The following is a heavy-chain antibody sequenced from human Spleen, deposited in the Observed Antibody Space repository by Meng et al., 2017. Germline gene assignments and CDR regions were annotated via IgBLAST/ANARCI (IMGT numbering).Heavy chain of an antibody. CDR3: AKDHQSSYDSRGWFDP. Sequence: GESLKISCVPSGFTFSNYAMSWVRQAPGKGLEWVSVITTSSSMMYYADSVKGRFTISRDNAKNTLYLQMNSLRAEDTAVYYCAKDHQSSYDSRGWFDPWGQGTLVTVSS. V-gene: IGHV3-21*03. J-gene: IGHJ5*01. CDR2: ITTSSSMM. D-gene: IGHD3-3*01. CDR1: GFTFSNYA.